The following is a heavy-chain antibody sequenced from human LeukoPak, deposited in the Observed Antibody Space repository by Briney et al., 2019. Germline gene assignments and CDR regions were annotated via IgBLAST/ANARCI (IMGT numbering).Heavy chain of an antibody. CDR1: GYTFTSYG. D-gene: IGHD6-19*01. CDR3: ARDQTLIAVAGNDAFDI. Sequence: ASVKVSCKASGYTFTSYGISWVRQAPGQGLEWMGWISAYNGNTNYAQKLQGRVTMTTDTSTSTAYMELRSLRSDDTAVYYCARDQTLIAVAGNDAFDIWGQGTMVTVPS. CDR2: ISAYNGNT. J-gene: IGHJ3*02. V-gene: IGHV1-18*01.